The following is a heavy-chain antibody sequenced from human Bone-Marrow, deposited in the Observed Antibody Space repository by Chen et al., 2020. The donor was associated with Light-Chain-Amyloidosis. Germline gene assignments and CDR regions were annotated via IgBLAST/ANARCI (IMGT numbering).Heavy chain of an antibody. CDR1: GGSFSDYN. V-gene: IGHV4-34*01. Sequence: QVQLQQWGAGLLKPLETLSLTCAVYGGSFSDYNWSWIRQPPGKGLEWIGEINHSGRTTYNPSLKRRLTMSVDTSKNQFSLRLRSVTAADTAVYYCARGGVVVVAATPFRYWGQGTPVTVSS. CDR3: ARGGVVVVAATPFRY. J-gene: IGHJ4*02. D-gene: IGHD2-15*01. CDR2: INHSGRT.